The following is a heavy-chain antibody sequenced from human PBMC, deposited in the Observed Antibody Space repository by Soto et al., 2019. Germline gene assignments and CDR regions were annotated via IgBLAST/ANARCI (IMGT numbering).Heavy chain of an antibody. CDR1: GFTFSSYS. D-gene: IGHD1-1*01. CDR2: ISSSSSYI. V-gene: IGHV3-21*01. CDR3: ARGGARNTDY. J-gene: IGHJ4*02. Sequence: LRLSCAASGFTFSSYSMNWVRQAPGKGLEWVSSISSSSSYIYYADSVKGRFTISRENAKNSLYLQMNSLGAEDTAVYYCARGGARNTDYWGQGTLVTVSS.